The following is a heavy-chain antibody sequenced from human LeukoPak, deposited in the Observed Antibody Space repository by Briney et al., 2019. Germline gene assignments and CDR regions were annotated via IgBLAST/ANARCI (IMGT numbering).Heavy chain of an antibody. CDR3: AKDRRLPWDYFDS. CDR1: GFTFSDYY. D-gene: IGHD5-12*01. V-gene: IGHV3-11*05. CDR2: ISSSSIHT. Sequence: PGGSLRLSCAASGFTFSDYYMSWIRQAPGKGLEWVSYISSSSIHTNYADSVKGRFTISRDNSKNTLYLQMHSLRAEDTAIYYCAKDRRLPWDYFDSWGQGTQVTVSS. J-gene: IGHJ4*02.